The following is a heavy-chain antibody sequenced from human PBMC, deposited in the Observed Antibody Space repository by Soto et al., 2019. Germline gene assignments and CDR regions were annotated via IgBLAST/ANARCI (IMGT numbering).Heavy chain of an antibody. CDR2: INHSGST. D-gene: IGHD6-6*01. V-gene: IGHV4-34*01. Sequence: QVQLQQWGEGLLKPSETLSLTCAVYGGSFSGYYWSWIRQPPGKGLEWIGEINHSGSTNYNPSLKSRVTISVDTSKNQFSLKLSSVTAADTAVYYCARGVSSGIAARRYYYYYGMDVWGQGTTVTVSS. CDR3: ARGVSSGIAARRYYYYYGMDV. CDR1: GGSFSGYY. J-gene: IGHJ6*02.